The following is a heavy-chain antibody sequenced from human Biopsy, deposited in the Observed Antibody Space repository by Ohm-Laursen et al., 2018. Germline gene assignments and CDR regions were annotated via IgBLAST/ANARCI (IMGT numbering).Heavy chain of an antibody. CDR1: GKTFSDYQ. J-gene: IGHJ4*02. D-gene: IGHD2-15*01. Sequence: GTLSLTCAVFGKTFSDYQWSWIRQPPGKGLEWIGQINQAGTTNYNPSLKSRVSISAGASKYEFSLRLTSVTAADTAVYLCGNEVHGRDYWGLGAQVTVSS. CDR3: GNEVHGRDY. V-gene: IGHV4-34*08. CDR2: INQAGTT.